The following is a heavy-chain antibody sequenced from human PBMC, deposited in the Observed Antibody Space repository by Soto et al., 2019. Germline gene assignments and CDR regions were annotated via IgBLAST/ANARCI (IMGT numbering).Heavy chain of an antibody. V-gene: IGHV3-23*01. CDR2: ISGSGATT. CDR3: AKRPGEAASGRGYFDY. D-gene: IGHD6-25*01. Sequence: PGGSLRLSCAVSGFTFSSFAMSWVRQTPGKGLEWVSIISGSGATTYYADSVKGRFTISRDNSRNTLYLQMNSLRAEDTAVYFCAKRPGEAASGRGYFDYWGREPWSPSPQ. CDR1: GFTFSSFA. J-gene: IGHJ4*02.